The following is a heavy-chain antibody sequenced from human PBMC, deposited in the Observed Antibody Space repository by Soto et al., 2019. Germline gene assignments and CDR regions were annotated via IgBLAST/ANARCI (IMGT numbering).Heavy chain of an antibody. CDR3: ARGFGDYSWFDP. CDR2: IYYNGNT. J-gene: IGHJ5*02. CDR1: GGSLSSRDYY. Sequence: PSETLSLTCSVSGGSLSSRDYYRAWLRQPPGKGLEWIATIYYNGNTYYNPSLKSRLTISVDTSKNQFSLKLTSVTAADTAIYYCARGFGDYSWFDPWGQGSLVTVSS. V-gene: IGHV4-39*01. D-gene: IGHD4-4*01.